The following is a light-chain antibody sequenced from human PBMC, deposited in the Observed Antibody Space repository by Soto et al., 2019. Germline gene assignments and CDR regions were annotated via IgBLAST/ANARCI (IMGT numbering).Light chain of an antibody. CDR3: QHYNSYSEA. Sequence: DIQMTQSPSTLSGSVGDRVTIPCRASQTISSWLAWYQQKPGKAPKLLIYKASTLKSGVPSRFSCSGSGTEFILTISSLQPDHFATYYCQHYNSYSEAFGQGTKVDI. CDR1: QTISSW. V-gene: IGKV1-5*03. CDR2: KAS. J-gene: IGKJ1*01.